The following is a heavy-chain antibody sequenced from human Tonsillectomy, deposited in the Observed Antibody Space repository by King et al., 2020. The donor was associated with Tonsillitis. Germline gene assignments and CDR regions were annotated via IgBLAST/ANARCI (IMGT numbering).Heavy chain of an antibody. CDR3: ARGPSYSSTVTTG. CDR2: IIPILGIT. CDR1: GGTFSRDD. V-gene: IGHV1-69*09. J-gene: IGHJ4*02. D-gene: IGHD4-17*01. Sequence: QLVQSGAEVKKPGSSVKVSCVASGGTFSRDDISWVRQAPGQGLEWMGRIIPILGITNYAQKFQGRVTITADKSTNIAYMELSSLRSEGTAVYYCARGPSYSSTVTTGWGQGTLVTVSS.